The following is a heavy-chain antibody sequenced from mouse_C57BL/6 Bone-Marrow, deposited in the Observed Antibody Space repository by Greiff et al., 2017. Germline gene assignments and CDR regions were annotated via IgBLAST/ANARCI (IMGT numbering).Heavy chain of an antibody. CDR1: GYTFTSYD. J-gene: IGHJ1*03. Sequence: VKLVESGPELVKPGASVKLSCKASGYTFTSYDINWVKQRPGQGLEWIGWIYPRDGSTKYNEKFKGKATLTVDTSSSTAYMELHSLTSEDSAVSFCARDYSSSYWYFYVWGTGTTVTVSS. CDR2: IYPRDGST. D-gene: IGHD1-1*01. V-gene: IGHV1-85*01. CDR3: ARDYSSSYWYFYV.